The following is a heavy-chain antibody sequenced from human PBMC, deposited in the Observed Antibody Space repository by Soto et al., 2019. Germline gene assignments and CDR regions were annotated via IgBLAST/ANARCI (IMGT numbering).Heavy chain of an antibody. V-gene: IGHV5-10-1*01. CDR2: IDPSDSYT. Sequence: GESLKISCNGSGYSFTIYWISLVLQMPGKGLDWMGRIDPSDSYTNYSPSFQGHVTISADKSISTAYLQWSSLKASDTAMYYCARGDCTNGVCYRGYYYYGMDVWGQGTTVTVSS. J-gene: IGHJ6*02. CDR1: GYSFTIYW. CDR3: ARGDCTNGVCYRGYYYYGMDV. D-gene: IGHD2-8*01.